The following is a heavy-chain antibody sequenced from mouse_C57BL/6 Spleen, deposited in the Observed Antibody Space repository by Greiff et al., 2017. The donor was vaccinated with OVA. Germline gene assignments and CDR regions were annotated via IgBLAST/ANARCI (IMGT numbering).Heavy chain of an antibody. CDR2: ISSGSSTI. D-gene: IGHD1-1*01. V-gene: IGHV5-17*01. J-gene: IGHJ1*03. Sequence: EVQRVESGGGLVKPGGSLKLSCAASGFTFSDYGMHWVRQAPEKGLEWVAYISSGSSTIYYADTVKGRFTISRDNAKHTLFLQMTSLRSEDTAMYYCAVEYDYGSSRYFDVWGTGTTVTVSS. CDR3: AVEYDYGSSRYFDV. CDR1: GFTFSDYG.